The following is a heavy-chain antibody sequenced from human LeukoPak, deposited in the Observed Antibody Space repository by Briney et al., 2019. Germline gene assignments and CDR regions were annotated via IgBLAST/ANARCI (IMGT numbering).Heavy chain of an antibody. J-gene: IGHJ4*02. V-gene: IGHV3-7*01. D-gene: IGHD3-16*02. CDR3: ARAHHRRVYDYVWGSYPY. CDR1: GFTFSSYA. CDR2: IKKDGSEK. Sequence: PGGSLRLSCAASGFTFSSYAMSWVRQAPGKGLEWVANIKKDGSEKYYVDSVKGRFTISRDNAKNSLYLQMNSLRAGDTAVYYCARAHHRRVYDYVWGSYPYWGQGTLVTVSS.